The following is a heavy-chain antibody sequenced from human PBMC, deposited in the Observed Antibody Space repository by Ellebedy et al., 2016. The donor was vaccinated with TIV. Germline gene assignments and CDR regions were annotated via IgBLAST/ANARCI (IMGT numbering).Heavy chain of an antibody. CDR1: GYTFNSRS. Sequence: ASVKVSXXASGYTFNSRSISWVRQAPGQGLEWVGWISTYSGNTNYTQKVQGRVSLTTDTSTSTAYLELRSLRSDDTAVYYCGRDSLGYTSLTDFWGQGTLVIVSS. CDR2: ISTYSGNT. J-gene: IGHJ4*02. V-gene: IGHV1-18*01. CDR3: GRDSLGYTSLTDF. D-gene: IGHD2-2*02.